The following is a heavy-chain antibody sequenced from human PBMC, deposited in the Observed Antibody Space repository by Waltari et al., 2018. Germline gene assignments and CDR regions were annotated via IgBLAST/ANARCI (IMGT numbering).Heavy chain of an antibody. CDR2: IKPSGST. V-gene: IGHV4-34*01. CDR1: GGSFSGYY. D-gene: IGHD3-16*02. Sequence: QVQLQQWGAGLLKPSETLSLTCAVYGGSFSGYYWSWIRQPPGKGLEWIGEIKPSGSTNYNPSLKSRFTISVDTSKNQFSLKLSSVTAADTAVYYCARGYDYVWGSYRPPFDYWGQGTLVTVSS. J-gene: IGHJ4*02. CDR3: ARGYDYVWGSYRPPFDY.